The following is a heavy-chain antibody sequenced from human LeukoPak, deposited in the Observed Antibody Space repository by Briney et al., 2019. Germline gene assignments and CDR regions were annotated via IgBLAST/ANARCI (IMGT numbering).Heavy chain of an antibody. CDR3: ARAYGDYVGDYFDY. D-gene: IGHD4-17*01. CDR1: GFIFKKYG. V-gene: IGHV3-23*01. CDR2: ISGSGGST. J-gene: IGHJ4*02. Sequence: PGGSLRLSCAASGFIFKKYGMNWVRQAPGKGLEWVSAISGSGGSTYYADSVKGRFTISRDNSKNTLYLQMNSLRAEDTAVYYCARAYGDYVGDYFDYWGQGTLVTVSS.